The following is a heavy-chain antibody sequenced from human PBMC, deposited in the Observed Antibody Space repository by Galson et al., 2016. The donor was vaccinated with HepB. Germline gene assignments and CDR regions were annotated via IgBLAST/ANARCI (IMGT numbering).Heavy chain of an antibody. CDR3: ASLVFEGSYHFDY. Sequence: TLSLTCTVSGGSIRSGGHYWSWIRHHPGKGLEWIGYIYYSGRTYYTPSLESRVTISVDTSQSQFSLKLTSVTAAHTALYYCASLVFEGSYHFDYWGQGTLVTVSS. D-gene: IGHD1-26*01. V-gene: IGHV4-31*03. CDR1: GGSIRSGGHY. J-gene: IGHJ4*02. CDR2: IYYSGRT.